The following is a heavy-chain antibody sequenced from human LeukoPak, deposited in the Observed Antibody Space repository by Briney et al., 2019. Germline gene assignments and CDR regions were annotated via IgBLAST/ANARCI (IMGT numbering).Heavy chain of an antibody. Sequence: PGGSLRLSCAVSGFTFSSYSMNWVRQAPGKGLEWVSSISSSSSYIYYADSVKGRFTISRDNAKNSLYLQMNSLRAEDTAVYYCAREVSDSSGWTSKGAIDYWGQGTLVTVSS. CDR2: ISSSSSYI. D-gene: IGHD6-19*01. V-gene: IGHV3-21*01. J-gene: IGHJ4*02. CDR1: GFTFSSYS. CDR3: AREVSDSSGWTSKGAIDY.